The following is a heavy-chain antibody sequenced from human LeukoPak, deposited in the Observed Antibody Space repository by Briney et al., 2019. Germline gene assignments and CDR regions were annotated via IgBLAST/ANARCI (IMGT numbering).Heavy chain of an antibody. CDR3: AKEGLLWFGELPYFDY. J-gene: IGHJ4*02. Sequence: PGGSLRLSCAASGFTFSSYAMSWVRQAPGKGLEWVSAISGSGGSTYYADSVKGRFTISRDNSKNTLYLQMNSLRAEDTAVYYCAKEGLLWFGELPYFDYWGQGTLVTVSS. D-gene: IGHD3-10*01. CDR1: GFTFSSYA. CDR2: ISGSGGST. V-gene: IGHV3-23*01.